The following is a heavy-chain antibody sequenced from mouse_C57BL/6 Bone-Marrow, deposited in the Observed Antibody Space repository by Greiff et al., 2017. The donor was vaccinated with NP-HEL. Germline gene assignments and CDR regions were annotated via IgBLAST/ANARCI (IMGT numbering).Heavy chain of an antibody. CDR1: GYTFTSYW. J-gene: IGHJ2*01. CDR2: IHPYSGST. D-gene: IGHD2-13*01. V-gene: IGHV1-64*01. CDR3: ARVTCCFPFDY. Sequence: VQLQQPGAELVKPGASVKLSCKASGYTFTSYWMHWVKQRPGQGLEWIGMIHPYSGSTNYNEKFKSKATLTVDKSSSTAYMQLSSLTSEDSAVYYCARVTCCFPFDYWGQGTTLTVSS.